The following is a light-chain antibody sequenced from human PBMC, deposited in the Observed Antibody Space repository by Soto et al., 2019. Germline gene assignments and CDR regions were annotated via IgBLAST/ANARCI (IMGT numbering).Light chain of an antibody. CDR3: SSYTGGNPSYV. CDR2: EVT. Sequence: QSALTQPASVAGSPGQSITISCTGTSSDVGLYNLVSWYQQHPGKAPKFMIYEVTIRPSGVSDRFSGSKSGNTASLTVSGLQAEDEADYYCSSYTGGNPSYVFGTGTKLTVL. CDR1: SSDVGLYNL. V-gene: IGLV2-14*02. J-gene: IGLJ1*01.